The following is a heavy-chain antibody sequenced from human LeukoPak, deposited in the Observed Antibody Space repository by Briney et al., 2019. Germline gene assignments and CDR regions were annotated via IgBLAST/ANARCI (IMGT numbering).Heavy chain of an antibody. D-gene: IGHD3-22*01. J-gene: IGHJ4*02. Sequence: GGSLRLSCAASGFTFSSYGMPWVRQAPGKGLEWVAVIWYDGSNKYYADSVKGRFTISRDNSKNTLYLQMNSLRAEDTAVYYCASGAAPYYYDSSGPGTGFDYWGQGTLVTVSS. CDR2: IWYDGSNK. CDR1: GFTFSSYG. CDR3: ASGAAPYYYDSSGPGTGFDY. V-gene: IGHV3-33*01.